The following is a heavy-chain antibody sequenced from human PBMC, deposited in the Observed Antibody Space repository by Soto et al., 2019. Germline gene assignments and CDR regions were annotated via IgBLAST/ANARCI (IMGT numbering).Heavy chain of an antibody. J-gene: IGHJ6*02. Sequence: EVQLVESGGGLVQPGRSLRLSCAASGFSFDDYAMHWVRQAPGKGLEWVSGISWNSGSIGYADSVKGRLAISRDNAKNSLYLQMNSLRAEDTALYYCAKDMCWEPYGMEVWGPGTTVTVS. CDR1: GFSFDDYA. CDR2: ISWNSGSI. V-gene: IGHV3-9*01. CDR3: AKDMCWEPYGMEV. D-gene: IGHD1-26*01.